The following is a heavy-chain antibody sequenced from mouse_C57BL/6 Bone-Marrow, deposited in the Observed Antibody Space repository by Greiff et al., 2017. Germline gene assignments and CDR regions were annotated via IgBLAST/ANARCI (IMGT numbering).Heavy chain of an antibody. CDR2: IWSGGST. V-gene: IGHV2-2*01. CDR3: ARGWYWYFDV. D-gene: IGHD3-3*01. J-gene: IGHJ1*03. Sequence: VQLKESGPGLVQPSQSLSITCPVSGFSLTSYGVHWVRQSPGKGLEWLGVIWSGGSTDYNAAFISRLSISKDNSKSQVFFKMNRLQADDTAIYYCARGWYWYFDVWGTGTTVTVSS. CDR1: GFSLTSYG.